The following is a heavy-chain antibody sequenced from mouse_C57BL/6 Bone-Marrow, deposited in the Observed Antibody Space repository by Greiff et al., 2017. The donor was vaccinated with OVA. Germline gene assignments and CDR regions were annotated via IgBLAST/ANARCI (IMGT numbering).Heavy chain of an antibody. CDR3: ASYYYGSSPD. Sequence: VKLQQSGPGLVQPSQSLSITCTVSGFSLTSYGVHWVRQSPGKGLEWLGVIWSGGSTDYNAAFISRLSISKDNSKSQVFFKMNSLQADDTAIYYCASYYYGSSPDWGQGTLVTVSA. V-gene: IGHV2-2*01. CDR2: IWSGGST. D-gene: IGHD1-1*01. J-gene: IGHJ3*01. CDR1: GFSLTSYG.